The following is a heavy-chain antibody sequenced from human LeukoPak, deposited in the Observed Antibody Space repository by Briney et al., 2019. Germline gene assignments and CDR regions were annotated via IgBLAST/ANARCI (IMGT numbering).Heavy chain of an antibody. CDR2: ISYDGSNK. Sequence: GGSLRLSCAASGFTFSSYAMHWVRRAPGKGLEWVAVISYDGSNKYYADSVKGRFTISRDNSKNTLYLQMNSLRAEDTAVYYCARDGMATIGSLDYWGQGTLVTVSS. D-gene: IGHD5-24*01. CDR3: ARDGMATIGSLDY. J-gene: IGHJ4*02. V-gene: IGHV3-30*04. CDR1: GFTFSSYA.